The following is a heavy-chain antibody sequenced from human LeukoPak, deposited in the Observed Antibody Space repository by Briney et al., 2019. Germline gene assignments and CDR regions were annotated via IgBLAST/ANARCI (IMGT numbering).Heavy chain of an antibody. CDR2: INWNGGST. D-gene: IGHD4-17*01. Sequence: GGSLRLSCAASGFIFDDYGMSWVRQAPGEGLEWVSGINWNGGSTGYADSVKGRFTISRDNAKNSLYLQMNSLRAEDTALYYCARWEVTTGFDYRGQGTLVTVSS. J-gene: IGHJ4*02. CDR1: GFIFDDYG. V-gene: IGHV3-20*04. CDR3: ARWEVTTGFDY.